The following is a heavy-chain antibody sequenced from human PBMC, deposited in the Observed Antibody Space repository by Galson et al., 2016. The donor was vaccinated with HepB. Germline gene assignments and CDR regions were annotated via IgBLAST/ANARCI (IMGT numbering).Heavy chain of an antibody. V-gene: IGHV3-23*01. Sequence: PGKGLDWVSTISDSGSNTHYADSVGGRFPISRDNSKNTLYLQMNGLRAEDTAVKYCAKDVGGAAFFEYWGQGALVTVSS. CDR3: AKDVGGAAFFEY. CDR2: ISDSGSNT. D-gene: IGHD6-25*01. J-gene: IGHJ4*02.